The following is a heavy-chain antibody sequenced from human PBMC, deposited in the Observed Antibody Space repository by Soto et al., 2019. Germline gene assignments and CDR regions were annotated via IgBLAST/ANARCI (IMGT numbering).Heavy chain of an antibody. Sequence: SVKVSCKASGGTFSSYAISWVRQAPGQGLEWMGGIIPIFGTANYAQKFQGRVTITADESTSTAYMELSSLRSEDTAVYYCARDSGYSSSRYYYYGMDVWGQGTTVTVSS. CDR3: ARDSGYSSSRYYYYGMDV. D-gene: IGHD6-13*01. V-gene: IGHV1-69*13. CDR2: IIPIFGTA. J-gene: IGHJ6*02. CDR1: GGTFSSYA.